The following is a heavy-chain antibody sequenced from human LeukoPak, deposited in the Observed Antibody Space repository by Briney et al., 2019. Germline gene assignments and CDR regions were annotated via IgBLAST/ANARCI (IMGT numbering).Heavy chain of an antibody. CDR1: GGSISSSSYY. Sequence: PSETLSLTCTVSGGSISSSSYYWGWIRQPPGKGLEWIGSIYYSGSTNYNPSLKSRVTISVDTSKNQFSLKLSSATAADTAVYYCARGRDYYDSSGYYNWFDPWGQGTLVTVSS. D-gene: IGHD3-22*01. J-gene: IGHJ5*02. V-gene: IGHV4-39*07. CDR3: ARGRDYYDSSGYYNWFDP. CDR2: IYYSGST.